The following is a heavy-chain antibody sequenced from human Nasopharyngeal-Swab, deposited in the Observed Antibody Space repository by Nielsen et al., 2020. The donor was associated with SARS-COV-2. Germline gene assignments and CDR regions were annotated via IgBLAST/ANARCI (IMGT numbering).Heavy chain of an antibody. Sequence: RQAPGKGLEWIGEINHSGSTNYNPSLKSRVTISVDTSKKQFSLKPSSVTAADTAVYYCARRQWLVRPSTNYYYGMDVWGQGTTVTVSS. V-gene: IGHV4-34*01. J-gene: IGHJ6*02. D-gene: IGHD6-19*01. CDR2: INHSGST. CDR3: ARRQWLVRPSTNYYYGMDV.